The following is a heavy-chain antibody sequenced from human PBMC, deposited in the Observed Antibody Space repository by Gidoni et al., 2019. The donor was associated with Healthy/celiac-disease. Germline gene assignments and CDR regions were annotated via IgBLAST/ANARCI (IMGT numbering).Heavy chain of an antibody. CDR2: ISSSSSYI. D-gene: IGHD5-18*01. CDR3: AREGMDTAMVTDDAFDI. CDR1: GLTFSSYS. J-gene: IGHJ3*02. V-gene: IGHV3-21*01. Sequence: EVQLVESGGGLVKPGGSLRLSCAASGLTFSSYSMNWVRQAPGKGLEWVSSISSSSSYIYYADSVKGRFTISRDNAKNSLYLQMNSLRAEDTAVYYCAREGMDTAMVTDDAFDIWGQGTMVTVSS.